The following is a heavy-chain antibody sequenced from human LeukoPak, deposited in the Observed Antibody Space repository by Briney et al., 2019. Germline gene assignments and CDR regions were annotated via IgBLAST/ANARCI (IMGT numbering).Heavy chain of an antibody. CDR1: GFTFSSYA. Sequence: GGSLRPSSAASGFTFSSYAMSWVRQAPGKGLEWVSSISSSSSYIYYADSVKGRFTISRDNAKNSLYLQMNSLRAEDTAVYYCALGAYYYDSSGYHRAFDIWGQGTMVTVSS. V-gene: IGHV3-21*01. CDR2: ISSSSSYI. J-gene: IGHJ3*02. D-gene: IGHD3-22*01. CDR3: ALGAYYYDSSGYHRAFDI.